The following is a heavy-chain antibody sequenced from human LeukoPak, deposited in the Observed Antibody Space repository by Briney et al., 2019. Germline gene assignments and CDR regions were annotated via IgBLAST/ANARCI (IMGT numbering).Heavy chain of an antibody. V-gene: IGHV1-18*01. J-gene: IGHJ5*02. CDR1: GYTFTCFG. D-gene: IGHD5-12*01. CDR2: ISGYNGDT. Sequence: GASVKVSCKASGYTFTCFGTSWVRQAPGGGLEWLGWISGYNGDTQYAQTLKGRVSMTTDVSTTTAYLEIWSLTSDDTAVYYCLRDQGHNVLMTYDTIRGRNWFDPWGQGTLVTVSS. CDR3: LRDQGHNVLMTYDTIRGRNWFDP.